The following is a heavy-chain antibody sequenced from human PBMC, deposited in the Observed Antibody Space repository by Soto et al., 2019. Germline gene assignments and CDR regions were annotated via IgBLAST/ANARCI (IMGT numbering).Heavy chain of an antibody. CDR1: GFTVNTAW. CDR2: IKSKIDGGTT. CDR3: TTDSHFTMKLVRFDY. D-gene: IGHD3-22*01. Sequence: PGGSMRLSCAASGFTVNTAWINWVRQAPGKGLEWVGRIKSKIDGGTTDFAAPVKGRFAISRDDSRNMVYFQMNSLEIEDTAVYYCTTDSHFTMKLVRFDYWGLGTLVTVS. V-gene: IGHV3-15*07. J-gene: IGHJ4*01.